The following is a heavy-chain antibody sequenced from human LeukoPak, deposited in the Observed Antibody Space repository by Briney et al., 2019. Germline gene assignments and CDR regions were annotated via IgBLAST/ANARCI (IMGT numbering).Heavy chain of an antibody. CDR1: RFTFSRYA. Sequence: PGGSLRLSCAASRFTFSRYAINWVRQAPGKGLEWVSTISGSGDNTYYADSVKGRFTISRDNSKNTLYLQMNSLRAEDTAVYYCAKVRYSGNDYDAFDIWGQGTMVTVSS. CDR3: AKVRYSGNDYDAFDI. J-gene: IGHJ3*02. V-gene: IGHV3-23*01. D-gene: IGHD5-12*01. CDR2: ISGSGDNT.